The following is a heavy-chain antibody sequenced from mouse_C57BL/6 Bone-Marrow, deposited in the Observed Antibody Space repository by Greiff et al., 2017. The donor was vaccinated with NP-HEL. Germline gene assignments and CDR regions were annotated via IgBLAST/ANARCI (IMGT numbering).Heavy chain of an antibody. CDR2: IYPRSGNT. CDR1: GYTFTSYG. CDR3: ARRGAYYSNYEGAY. D-gene: IGHD2-5*01. Sequence: VQLQQSGAELARPGASVKLSCKASGYTFTSYGISWVKQRTGQGLEWIGEIYPRSGNTYYNEKFKGKATLTADKSSSTAYMELRSLTSEDSAVYFCARRGAYYSNYEGAYWGQGTLVTVSA. J-gene: IGHJ3*01. V-gene: IGHV1-81*01.